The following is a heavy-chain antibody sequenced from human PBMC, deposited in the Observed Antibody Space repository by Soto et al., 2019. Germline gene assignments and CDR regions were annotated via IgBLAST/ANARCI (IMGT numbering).Heavy chain of an antibody. V-gene: IGHV1-2*02. D-gene: IGHD6-19*01. J-gene: IGHJ4*02. Sequence: ASVKVSCKASGYTFTGYYMHWVRQAPGQGLEWMGWINPNSGGTNYAQKFQGRVTMTRDTSISTAYMELSRLRSDDTAVYYCAREQWLEKIFDYWGQGTLVTVSS. CDR2: INPNSGGT. CDR1: GYTFTGYY. CDR3: AREQWLEKIFDY.